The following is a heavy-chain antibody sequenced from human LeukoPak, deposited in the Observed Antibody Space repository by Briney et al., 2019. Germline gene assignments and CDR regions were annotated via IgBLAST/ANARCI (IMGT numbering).Heavy chain of an antibody. Sequence: GGSLRLSCAASEFTFNSYSFNWIRQPPGGRLEWVSSISSGSTYIYYSDSVKGRFTVSRDNAKNSLFLQMNNLRAEDTAVYYCARDPFYYDAVGSDDYWGQGTLVTVSS. CDR3: ARDPFYYDAVGSDDY. CDR2: ISSGSTYI. J-gene: IGHJ4*02. V-gene: IGHV3-21*01. D-gene: IGHD3-22*01. CDR1: EFTFNSYS.